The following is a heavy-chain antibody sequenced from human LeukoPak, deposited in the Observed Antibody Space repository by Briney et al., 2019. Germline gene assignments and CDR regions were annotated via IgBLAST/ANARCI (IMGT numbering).Heavy chain of an antibody. V-gene: IGHV3-21*01. J-gene: IGHJ3*02. Sequence: PGGSLRLSCAASGFTFSSYSMNWVRQAPGKGLEWVSSISSSSSYIYYADSVKGRFTISRDNAKNSLYLQMNSLRAEDTAVYYCARDKTMDHAFDIWGQGTMVTVSS. CDR1: GFTFSSYS. CDR3: ARDKTMDHAFDI. CDR2: ISSSSSYI. D-gene: IGHD3-10*01.